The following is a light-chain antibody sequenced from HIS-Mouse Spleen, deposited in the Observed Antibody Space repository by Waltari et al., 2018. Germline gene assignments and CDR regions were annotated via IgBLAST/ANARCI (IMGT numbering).Light chain of an antibody. J-gene: IGKJ4*01. V-gene: IGKV4-1*01. CDR3: QQYYSTPP. CDR1: QSVLYSSNNKNY. Sequence: IVMTQSPDSLAVSLGERATINCKFSQSVLYSSNNKNYLAWYQQKPGQPPKLLIYWASTRESGVPDRFSGSGSGTDFTLTISSLQAEDVAVYYCQQYYSTPPFGGGTKVEIK. CDR2: WAS.